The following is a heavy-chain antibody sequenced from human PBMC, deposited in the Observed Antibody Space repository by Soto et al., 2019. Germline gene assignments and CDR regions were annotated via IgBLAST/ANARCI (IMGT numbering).Heavy chain of an antibody. V-gene: IGHV4-31*03. D-gene: IGHD2-15*01. CDR3: ARVRYCSGGSCYPRFDP. CDR2: IYYSGST. CDR1: GGSISSGGYY. Sequence: QVQLQESGPGLVKPSQTLSLTCTVSGGSISSGGYYWSWIRQHPGKGLEWIGYIYYSGSTYYNPSLRSRVTISVDTPKNQFSRKLSSVTAADTAVYYCARVRYCSGGSCYPRFDPWGQGTLVTVSS. J-gene: IGHJ5*02.